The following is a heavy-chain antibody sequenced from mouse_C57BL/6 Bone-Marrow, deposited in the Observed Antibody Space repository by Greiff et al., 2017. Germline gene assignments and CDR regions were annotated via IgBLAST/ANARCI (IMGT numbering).Heavy chain of an antibody. J-gene: IGHJ1*03. V-gene: IGHV15-2*01. CDR2: ILPSIGRT. CDR3: ARRPLYYGSSYWYFDV. Sequence: VQLQQSGSELRSPGSSVKLSCKDFDSEVFPIAYMSWVRQKPGHGFEWIGGILPSIGRTIYGEKFEDKATLDADTLSNTAYLELNSLTSEDSAIYYCARRPLYYGSSYWYFDVWGTGTTVTVSS. D-gene: IGHD1-1*01. CDR1: DSEVFPIAY.